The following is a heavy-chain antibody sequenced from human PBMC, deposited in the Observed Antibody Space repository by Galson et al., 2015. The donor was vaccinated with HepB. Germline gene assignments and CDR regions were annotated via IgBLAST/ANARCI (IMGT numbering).Heavy chain of an antibody. CDR1: GFTSKTYG. D-gene: IGHD3-22*01. CDR2: IWHDGQYR. V-gene: IGHV3-33*03. CDR3: ARSHYYESWFDP. J-gene: IGHJ5*02. Sequence: SLRLSCAVSGFTSKTYGIHWVRHSPDRGLEWVAVIWHDGQYRDYADSVKGRFTISSDNSKSTHYLHLGSLRLEDTAIYYCARSHYYESWFDPWGQGTLVTVSS.